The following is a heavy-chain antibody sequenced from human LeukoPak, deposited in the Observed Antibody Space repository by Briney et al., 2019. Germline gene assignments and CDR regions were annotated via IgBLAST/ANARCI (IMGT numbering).Heavy chain of an antibody. CDR2: ISSSGISI. CDR3: AKSGAPWPIAAAGTHLGY. D-gene: IGHD6-13*01. Sequence: QPGGSLRLSCAASGFSFSDYCMNWVRQAPGKGLEWVSYISSSGISIYYADSVKGRFTVSRDKAKNSVYLQMNSLRAEDTAVYYCAKSGAPWPIAAAGTHLGYWGQGTLVTVSS. CDR1: GFSFSDYC. J-gene: IGHJ4*02. V-gene: IGHV3-48*01.